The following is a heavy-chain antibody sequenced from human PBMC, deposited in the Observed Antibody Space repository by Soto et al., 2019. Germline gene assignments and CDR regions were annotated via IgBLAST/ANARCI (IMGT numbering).Heavy chain of an antibody. D-gene: IGHD3-3*01. CDR1: GDSVSLYY. J-gene: IGHJ4*02. CDR3: ARHLPDAFCSGYSGFET. Sequence: PEETLSLTCSVSGDSVSLYYWSWIRQPPGKGLEWLGFVYYSGTTDYCLSLKCLVTLSLDTSNHFFSLRLTSVSAADTAVYYCARHLPDAFCSGYSGFETWGQGTMVTVSS. CDR2: VYYSGTT. V-gene: IGHV4-59*08.